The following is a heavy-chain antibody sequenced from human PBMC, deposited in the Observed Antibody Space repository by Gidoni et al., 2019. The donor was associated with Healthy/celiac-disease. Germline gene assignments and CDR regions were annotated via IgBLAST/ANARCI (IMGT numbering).Heavy chain of an antibody. Sequence: QVQLVQSGAEVKKPGSSAKLTCTASGGTFISYAISWVRQATGQGLEWLGRIIPSLGIANLAQKFQGRVTITADKSASTAYMELSSLRSEDTAVYYGAREGDGYNLYLDYWGQGTLFTVS. D-gene: IGHD5-12*01. V-gene: IGHV1-69*04. CDR1: GGTFISYA. CDR3: AREGDGYNLYLDY. CDR2: IIPSLGIA. J-gene: IGHJ4*02.